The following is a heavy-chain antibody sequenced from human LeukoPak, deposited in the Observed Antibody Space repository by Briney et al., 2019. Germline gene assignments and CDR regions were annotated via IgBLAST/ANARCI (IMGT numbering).Heavy chain of an antibody. CDR3: AKDSRYRAGSYVFDY. J-gene: IGHJ4*02. CDR2: ISWNSGSI. V-gene: IGHV3-9*01. Sequence: GRSLRLSCAASGFTFDDYAMHWVRQAPGKGLEWVSGISWNSGSIGYADSVKGRFTISRDNAKNSLYLQMNSLRAEDTALYYCAKDSRYRAGSYVFDYWGQGTLVTVSS. D-gene: IGHD6-13*01. CDR1: GFTFDDYA.